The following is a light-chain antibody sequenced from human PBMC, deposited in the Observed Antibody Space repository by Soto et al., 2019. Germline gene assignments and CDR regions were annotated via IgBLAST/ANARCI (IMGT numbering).Light chain of an antibody. CDR2: EVS. CDR1: SSDVGSYNL. Sequence: QSALNQPASVSGSPGQSITISCIGTSSDVGSYNLVSWYQQHPGKAPKVLIYEVSERPSGVSNRFSGSKSGNTASLTISGLQAEDEAEYYCCSYAGSRTHVLFGGGTKLTVL. J-gene: IGLJ2*01. CDR3: CSYAGSRTHVL. V-gene: IGLV2-23*02.